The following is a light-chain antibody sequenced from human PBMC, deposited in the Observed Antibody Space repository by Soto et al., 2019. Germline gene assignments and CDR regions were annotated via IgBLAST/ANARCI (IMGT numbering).Light chain of an antibody. CDR3: QQRSNWLI. V-gene: IGKV3D-11*01. Sequence: EIVLTQSPGTLSLSPGERASLSCRASQGVNSLFFGWHQQKPGQPPRLLIYSASTRATGIPARFSGSGSGTDFSLTISSLEPEDFAVYYCQQRSNWLIFGGGTKVDIK. CDR2: SAS. CDR1: QGVNSLF. J-gene: IGKJ4*01.